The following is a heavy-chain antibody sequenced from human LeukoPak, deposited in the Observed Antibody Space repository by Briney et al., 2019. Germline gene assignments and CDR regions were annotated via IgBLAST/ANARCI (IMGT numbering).Heavy chain of an antibody. D-gene: IGHD1-14*01. V-gene: IGHV4-4*07. CDR2: IYTSGST. CDR3: ARDKQGISYYYYYYGMDV. J-gene: IGHJ6*02. Sequence: SETLSLTCTVSGGSISSYYWSWIRQPAGKGLEWIGRIYTSGSTNYNPSLKSRVTMSVDTSKNQFSLKLSSATAADTAVYYCARDKQGISYYYYYYGMDVWGQGTTVTVSS. CDR1: GGSISSYY.